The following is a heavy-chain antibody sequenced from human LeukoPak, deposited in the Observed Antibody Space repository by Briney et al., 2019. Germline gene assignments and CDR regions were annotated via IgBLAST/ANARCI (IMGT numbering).Heavy chain of an antibody. CDR1: GFTFSSYG. D-gene: IGHD5-18*01. Sequence: GGSLRLSCAASGFTFSSYGMHWVRQAPGKGLEWVAVIWYDGGNKYYADSVKGRFTISRDNSKNTLYLQMNSLRAEDTAVYYCARESPPRYSYGSDGMDVWGQGTTVTVSS. J-gene: IGHJ6*02. CDR2: IWYDGGNK. V-gene: IGHV3-33*01. CDR3: ARESPPRYSYGSDGMDV.